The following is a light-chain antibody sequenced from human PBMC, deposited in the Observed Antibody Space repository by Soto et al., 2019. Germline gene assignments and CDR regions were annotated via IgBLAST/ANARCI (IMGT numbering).Light chain of an antibody. J-gene: IGKJ5*01. V-gene: IGKV3-20*01. Sequence: EIVLTQSPGNLSLSPGERATLSCKASQTINRIYVAWYQQKPGQAPRFLIYRTSDRANGIPGRFSGSGSGTDFTLTISSLQSEDFAVYYCQQYTNWPPNTFGQGTRLEIK. CDR1: QTINRIY. CDR3: QQYTNWPPNT. CDR2: RTS.